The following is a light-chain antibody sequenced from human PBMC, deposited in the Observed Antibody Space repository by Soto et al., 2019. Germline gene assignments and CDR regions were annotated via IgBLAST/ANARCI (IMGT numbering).Light chain of an antibody. J-gene: IGLJ7*01. CDR1: SSDVGGYNY. CDR2: EFS. Sequence: QSALTQPPSASGSPGQSVTISCTGTSSDVGGYNYVSWYQQHPGKAPKLIIYEFSKWPSGVPDRFSGSKSGNTASLTVSGIQAEDEADYYCSSYAGSNNLVFGGGTQLTVL. CDR3: SSYAGSNNLV. V-gene: IGLV2-8*01.